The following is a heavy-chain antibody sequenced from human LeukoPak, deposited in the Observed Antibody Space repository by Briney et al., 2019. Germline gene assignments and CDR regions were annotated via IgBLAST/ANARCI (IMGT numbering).Heavy chain of an antibody. CDR3: AGKKIAVAGHALWY. CDR2: IIPIFGTA. V-gene: IGHV1-69*05. CDR1: GGTFSSYA. D-gene: IGHD6-19*01. Sequence: SVKVSCKASGGTFSSYAISWVRQAPGQGLEWMGRIIPIFGTANYAQKFQGRVTITTDESTSTAYMELSSLRSEDTAVYYCAGKKIAVAGHALWYWGQGTLVTVSS. J-gene: IGHJ4*02.